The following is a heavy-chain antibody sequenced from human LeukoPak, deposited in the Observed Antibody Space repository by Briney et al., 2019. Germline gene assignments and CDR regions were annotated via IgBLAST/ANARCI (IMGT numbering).Heavy chain of an antibody. J-gene: IGHJ6*02. Sequence: PGGSLRLSCVASGLTFSNSAMTWVRQAPGKGLEWVSAISGSGGRTFYTDSVKGRFTISRDNSKNTLYLQMNSLRAEGTAVYYCAKLDPSGDFYYYGMDVWGQGTTVTVSS. CDR3: AKLDPSGDFYYYGMDV. CDR1: GLTFSNSA. V-gene: IGHV3-23*01. D-gene: IGHD3-9*01. CDR2: ISGSGGRT.